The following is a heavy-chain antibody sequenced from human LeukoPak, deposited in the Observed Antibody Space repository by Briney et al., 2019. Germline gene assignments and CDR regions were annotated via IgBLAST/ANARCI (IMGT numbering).Heavy chain of an antibody. D-gene: IGHD6-13*01. CDR3: ARGAHSSSWYFFDY. CDR1: GFTFSSYG. CDR2: IWSDESRK. J-gene: IGHJ4*02. V-gene: IGHV3-33*01. Sequence: GGSLRLSCAASGFTFSSYGMHWVRKAPGKGLEWVAVIWSDESRKYCADSVKGRFTISRDNSKNTLYLQMNSLRAEDTAVYYCARGAHSSSWYFFDYWGQGTLVTVSS.